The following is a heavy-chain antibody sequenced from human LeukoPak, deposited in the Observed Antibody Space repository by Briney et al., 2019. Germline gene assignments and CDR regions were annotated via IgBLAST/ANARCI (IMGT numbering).Heavy chain of an antibody. D-gene: IGHD1-1*01. J-gene: IGHJ6*03. CDR1: GVSISSSSYH. Sequence: SETLSLTCTVSGVSISSSSYHWGWIRQPPGKGLEWIGSFYYSGSTNYNPSLKSRVTISVDTSKNQFSLKLSSVTAADTAVYYCARHRGWNGPQGGLTGYMDVWGKGTTVTVAS. CDR3: ARHRGWNGPQGGLTGYMDV. CDR2: FYYSGST. V-gene: IGHV4-39*01.